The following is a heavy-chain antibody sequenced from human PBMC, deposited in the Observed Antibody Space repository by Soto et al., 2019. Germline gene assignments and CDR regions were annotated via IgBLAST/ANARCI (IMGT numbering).Heavy chain of an antibody. CDR2: INYRGTT. D-gene: IGHD2-15*01. CDR3: ARDAPGVAPY. Sequence: QVQLQESGPGLVKPSQTLSLTCTVSGGSIINGDTYLNWIRQHPEKGLEWMGYINYRGTTNYNPALKSRILISIDKYKNQFSLRLTSVTAADTAVYYCARDAPGVAPYWGQGTLVTVSS. V-gene: IGHV4-31*03. J-gene: IGHJ4*02. CDR1: GGSIINGDTY.